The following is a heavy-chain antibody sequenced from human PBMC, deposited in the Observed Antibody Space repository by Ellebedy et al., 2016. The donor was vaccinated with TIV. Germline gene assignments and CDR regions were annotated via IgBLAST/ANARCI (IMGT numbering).Heavy chain of an antibody. D-gene: IGHD2-15*01. V-gene: IGHV3-21*06. J-gene: IGHJ4*02. CDR1: GFTFSNYN. Sequence: GESLKISCVASGFTFSNYNMNWVRQSPGKGLEWVSSIRSTGSDNYYAEYVKGRFTISRDNAQDTLFLQMNSLRAEDTAVYFCSKGWSTPDSWGQGTLVTVSS. CDR3: SKGWSTPDS. CDR2: IRSTGSDN.